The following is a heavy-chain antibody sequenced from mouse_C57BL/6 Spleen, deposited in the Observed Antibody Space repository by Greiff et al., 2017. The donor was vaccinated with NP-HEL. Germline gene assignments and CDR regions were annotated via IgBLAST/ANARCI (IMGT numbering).Heavy chain of an antibody. J-gene: IGHJ3*01. D-gene: IGHD1-1*02. V-gene: IGHV1-15*01. CDR1: GYTFTDYE. CDR2: IDPETGGT. CDR3: TGSDYGAFAY. Sequence: VKLLQSGAELVRPGASVTLSCKASGYTFTDYEMHWVKQTPVHGLEWIGAIDPETGGTAYNQKFKGKAILTADKSSSTAYMELRSLTSEDYAVYNCTGSDYGAFAYWGQGTLVTVSA.